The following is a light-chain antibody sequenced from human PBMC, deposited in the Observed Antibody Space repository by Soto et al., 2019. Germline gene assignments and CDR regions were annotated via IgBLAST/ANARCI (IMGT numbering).Light chain of an antibody. J-gene: IGLJ3*02. CDR3: GTWDSSLSTWL. CDR1: SSNIGNNN. Sequence: QSVLTQPPSVSAAPGQKVTISCSGSSSNIGNNNVSWYQQLPGTAPKLLIYDNNKRPSRIPDRFSGSTSGTSATLGITGLQTGDEADYYCGTWDSSLSTWLYGGGTKLTVL. V-gene: IGLV1-51*01. CDR2: DNN.